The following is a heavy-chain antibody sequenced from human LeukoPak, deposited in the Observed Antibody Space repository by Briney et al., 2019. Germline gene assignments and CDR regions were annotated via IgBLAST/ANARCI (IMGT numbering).Heavy chain of an antibody. CDR2: INTDGSIR. J-gene: IGHJ4*02. Sequence: PGGSLRLSCVASGFTFRSKWMHWVRQAPGKGLVWVARINTDGSIRTYADSVQGRFTISRDNAKNTVDLQMNSLRVEDSAVYYCVRHFEIVTSPAGITPGDDFDYWGQGVLVTVSA. V-gene: IGHV3-74*03. CDR1: GFTFRSKW. D-gene: IGHD2/OR15-2a*01. CDR3: VRHFEIVTSPAGITPGDDFDY.